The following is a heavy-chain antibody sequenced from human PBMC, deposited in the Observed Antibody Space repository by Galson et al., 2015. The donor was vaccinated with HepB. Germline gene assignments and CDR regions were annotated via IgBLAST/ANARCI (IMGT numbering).Heavy chain of an antibody. Sequence: SLRLSCAASGFTISSYCMSWVRQAPGKGLEWVSNINQDGSEKYYVASVKGRFTISRDNAKNSLYLQMNSLRAEDTAVYYCARETSWKLLFLDYWGQGTLGTFSS. D-gene: IGHD1-26*01. CDR2: INQDGSEK. CDR1: GFTISSYC. V-gene: IGHV3-7*03. J-gene: IGHJ4*02. CDR3: ARETSWKLLFLDY.